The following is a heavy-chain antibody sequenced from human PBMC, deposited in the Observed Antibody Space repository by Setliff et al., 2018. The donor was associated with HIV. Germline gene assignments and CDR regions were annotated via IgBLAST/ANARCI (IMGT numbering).Heavy chain of an antibody. J-gene: IGHJ3*02. CDR1: GGSVSSSGYY. V-gene: IGHV4-39*01. D-gene: IGHD3-3*01. CDR3: ARQSDFWSGYYDGAFDI. Sequence: SETLSLTCTLSGGSVSSSGYYWGWLRQPPGQGPEWIGSVYYTGSTYYSLSLNSRVTISVDTSKNQFSLKLSSVTAADTAVYYCARQSDFWSGYYDGAFDIWGQGTMVTVSS. CDR2: VYYTGST.